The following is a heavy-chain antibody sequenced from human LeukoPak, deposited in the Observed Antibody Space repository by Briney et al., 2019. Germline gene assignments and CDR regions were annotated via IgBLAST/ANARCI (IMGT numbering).Heavy chain of an antibody. CDR1: GFTFSSHW. J-gene: IGHJ4*02. V-gene: IGHV3-74*01. Sequence: GGSLRLSCAASGFTFSSHWMHLVRQAPGMGLVWVSRINSEGRTTDYADSVEGRFTISRDNAKNTLYLQMNSLRVEDTAMYYCAIGYCTTTTCDGVGYWGQGTLVTVSS. D-gene: IGHD2-2*01. CDR3: AIGYCTTTTCDGVGY. CDR2: INSEGRTT.